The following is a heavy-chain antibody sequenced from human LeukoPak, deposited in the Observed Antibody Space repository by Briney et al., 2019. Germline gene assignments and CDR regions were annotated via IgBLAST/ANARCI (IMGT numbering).Heavy chain of an antibody. CDR3: AKGRGCSGGSCANYYYYYMDV. Sequence: GGSLRLSCAASGFTFSSYAMNWVRQAPGKGLECISGFSGSGGSTYYADSVKGRFTISRDNSKNTLYLQMNSLRAEDTAVYYCAKGRGCSGGSCANYYYYYMDVWGKGTTVTVSS. CDR2: FSGSGGST. V-gene: IGHV3-23*01. J-gene: IGHJ6*03. D-gene: IGHD2-15*01. CDR1: GFTFSSYA.